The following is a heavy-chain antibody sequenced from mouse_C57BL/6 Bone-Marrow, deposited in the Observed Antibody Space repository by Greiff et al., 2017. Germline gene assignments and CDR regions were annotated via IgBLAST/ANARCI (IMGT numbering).Heavy chain of an antibody. D-gene: IGHD2-3*01. CDR1: GYTFTSYW. J-gene: IGHJ1*03. Sequence: QVQLQQPGAELVKPGASVKLSCKASGYTFTSYWMQWVQQRPGQGLEWIGEIDPSDSYTNYNQKFKGKATLTVDTSSSTAYMQLSSLTSEDSAVYYCARLDGYHWYFDVWGTGTTVTVSS. CDR2: IDPSDSYT. V-gene: IGHV1-50*01. CDR3: ARLDGYHWYFDV.